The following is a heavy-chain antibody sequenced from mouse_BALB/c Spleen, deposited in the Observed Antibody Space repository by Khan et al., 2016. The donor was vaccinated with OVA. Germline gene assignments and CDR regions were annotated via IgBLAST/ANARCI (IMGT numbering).Heavy chain of an antibody. V-gene: IGHV2-9*02. Sequence: QVQLKESGPGLVAPSQSLSITCTVSGLSLTSYGVHWVRQPPGKGLEWLGVIWAGGSTNYNSALMSRLSISNDNSKSQDFLKMNSLQTDETAMYYCTSVEDRWGQGTTLTVSS. CDR3: TSVEDR. CDR2: IWAGGST. CDR1: GLSLTSYG. J-gene: IGHJ2*01.